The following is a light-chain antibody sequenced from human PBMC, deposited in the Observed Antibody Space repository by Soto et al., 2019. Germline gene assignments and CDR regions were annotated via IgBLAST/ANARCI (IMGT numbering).Light chain of an antibody. CDR3: QQYNNWPPLT. J-gene: IGKJ4*01. CDR2: GAS. CDR1: QSVSSN. Sequence: EIVMTQSPATLSVSPGERATLSCRASQSVSSNLAWYQQKPGQAPRLLIYGASTRATGIPARFSGSGSGTEVTLTSSSLQSEDCAVYDCQQYNNWPPLTFGGGTKVEIK. V-gene: IGKV3-15*01.